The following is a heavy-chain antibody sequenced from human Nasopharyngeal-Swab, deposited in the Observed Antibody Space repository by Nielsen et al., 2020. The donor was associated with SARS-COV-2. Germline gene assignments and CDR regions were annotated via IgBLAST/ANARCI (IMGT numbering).Heavy chain of an antibody. CDR2: INHSGST. V-gene: IGHV4-34*01. J-gene: IGHJ5*02. Sequence: SETLSLTCAVYGGSFSGYYWSWIRQLPGKGLEWIGEINHSGSTNYNPSLKSRVTISVDTSKNQFSLKLSSVTAADTAVYYCARGRGSSGLTYNWFDPWGQGTLVTVSS. CDR3: ARGRGSSGLTYNWFDP. D-gene: IGHD6-19*01. CDR1: GGSFSGYY.